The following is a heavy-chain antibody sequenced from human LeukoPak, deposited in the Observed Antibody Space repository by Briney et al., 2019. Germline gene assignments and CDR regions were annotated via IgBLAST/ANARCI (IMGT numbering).Heavy chain of an antibody. V-gene: IGHV3-15*01. Sequence: GGSLRLSCAASGFTFSNAWMSWARKAPGKGLEWVGRIKSKTDGGTTDYAAPVKGRFPISRDNAKNSLYLQMNSLRAEDTAVYYCARDMGYHWAAAPGYYFDYRGQGTLVTVSS. J-gene: IGHJ4*02. D-gene: IGHD6-13*01. CDR1: GFTFSNAW. CDR2: IKSKTDGGTT. CDR3: ARDMGYHWAAAPGYYFDY.